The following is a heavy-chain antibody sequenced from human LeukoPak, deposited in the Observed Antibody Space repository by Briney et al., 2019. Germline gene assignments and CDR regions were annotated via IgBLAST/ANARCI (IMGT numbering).Heavy chain of an antibody. J-gene: IGHJ4*02. CDR1: GGSFSGYY. D-gene: IGHD2-2*01. V-gene: IGHV4-34*01. CDR3: ARARLYCSSTSCYPNFDY. Sequence: PSQTLSLTCAVYGGSFSGYYWSWIRQPPGKGLESIGEINHSGSTNYNPSLKSRVTISVDTSKNQFSLKLSSVTAADTAVYYCARARLYCSSTSCYPNFDYWGQRTLVTVSS. CDR2: INHSGST.